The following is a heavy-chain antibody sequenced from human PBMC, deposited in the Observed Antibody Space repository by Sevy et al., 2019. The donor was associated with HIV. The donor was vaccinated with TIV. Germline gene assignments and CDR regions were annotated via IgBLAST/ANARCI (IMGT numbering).Heavy chain of an antibody. CDR2: FKRKADGGTL. Sequence: GGSLRLSCTASGFTFTDYAMNWVRQSPGKGLEGVAFFKRKADGGTLDNAASVEGRFTISRDDSKNIAYLKMNDLETEDTGVYYCTRWKGAHSVFDYWGQGALVTVSS. V-gene: IGHV3-49*04. CDR3: TRWKGAHSVFDY. D-gene: IGHD1-1*01. CDR1: GFTFTDYA. J-gene: IGHJ4*02.